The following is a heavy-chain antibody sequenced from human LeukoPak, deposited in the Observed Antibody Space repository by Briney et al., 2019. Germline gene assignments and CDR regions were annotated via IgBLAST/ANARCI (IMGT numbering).Heavy chain of an antibody. D-gene: IGHD3-9*01. Sequence: SETLSLTCAVYGGSFSGYYWSWIRQPPGKGLEWIGEINHSGSTNYNPSLKSRVTISVDTSKNQFSLKLSSVTAADTAVYYCARVGPSRYFDPADYWGQGTLVTVSS. J-gene: IGHJ4*02. CDR1: GGSFSGYY. CDR2: INHSGST. V-gene: IGHV4-34*01. CDR3: ARVGPSRYFDPADY.